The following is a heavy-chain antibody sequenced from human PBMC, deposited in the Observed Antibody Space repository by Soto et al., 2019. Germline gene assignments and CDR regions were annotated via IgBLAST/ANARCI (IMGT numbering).Heavy chain of an antibody. D-gene: IGHD3-10*01. J-gene: IGHJ6*02. V-gene: IGHV1-2*02. Sequence: SVKVSCKASGYTFTGYYMHWVRQAPGQGLEWMGWINPNSGGTNYAQKFQGRVTMTRDTSISTAYMELSRLRSDDTAVYYCARDYKYYYGSGSYYNDYYYYYGMDVWGQGTTVTVSS. CDR1: GYTFTGYY. CDR2: INPNSGGT. CDR3: ARDYKYYYGSGSYYNDYYYYYGMDV.